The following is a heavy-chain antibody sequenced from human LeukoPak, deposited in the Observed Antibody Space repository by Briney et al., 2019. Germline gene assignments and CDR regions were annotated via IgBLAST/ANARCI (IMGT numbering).Heavy chain of an antibody. V-gene: IGHV3-30*04. CDR2: ISYDGSNK. Sequence: GGSPRLSCAASGFTFSSYAMHWVRQAPGKGLEWVAVISYDGSNKYYADSVKGRFTISRDNSKNTLYLQMNSLRVEDTAVYYCARVRSRVATISLDYWGQGTLVTVSS. CDR3: ARVRSRVATISLDY. D-gene: IGHD5-12*01. CDR1: GFTFSSYA. J-gene: IGHJ4*02.